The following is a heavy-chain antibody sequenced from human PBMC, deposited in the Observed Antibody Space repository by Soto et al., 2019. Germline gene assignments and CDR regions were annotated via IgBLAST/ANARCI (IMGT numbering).Heavy chain of an antibody. CDR3: AHRQQQQGQTVGDAFDI. CDR2: INWEDDK. CDR1: GLSLSTSGVG. Sequence: QITLKESGPTLVKPTQTLTLTYTFSGLSLSTSGVGVGWIRQPPGKALEWLALINWEDDKRYRPSLKSRLTITKDTSKNQVVLIMTNMDPVDTATYYCAHRQQQQGQTVGDAFDIWGQGTMVTVSS. J-gene: IGHJ3*02. V-gene: IGHV2-5*02. D-gene: IGHD6-13*01.